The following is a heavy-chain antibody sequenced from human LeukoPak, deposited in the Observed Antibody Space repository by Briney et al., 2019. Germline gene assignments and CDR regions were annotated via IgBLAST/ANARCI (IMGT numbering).Heavy chain of an antibody. Sequence: GGSLRLSCAASGFTLDDYAMHWVRQAPGKGLEWVSGISWNSGSIDYADSVKGRFTISRDNAKNSLYLQMNSLRAEDTALYYCAKAYCSSTSCSCFDYWGQGTLVTVSS. CDR2: ISWNSGSI. J-gene: IGHJ4*02. CDR3: AKAYCSSTSCSCFDY. V-gene: IGHV3-9*01. D-gene: IGHD2-2*01. CDR1: GFTLDDYA.